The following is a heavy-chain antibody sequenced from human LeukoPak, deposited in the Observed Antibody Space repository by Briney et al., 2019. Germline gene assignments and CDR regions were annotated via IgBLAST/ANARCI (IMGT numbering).Heavy chain of an antibody. CDR2: ISAYNGNT. V-gene: IGHV1-18*01. Sequence: ASVKVSCKASGYTFTSYGISWVRQAPGQGLEWMGWISAYNGNTNYAQKLQGRVTMTTDTSTSTAYMELRSLRSDDTAVYYCARIPEMATTPGLDVWGQGTTVTVSS. CDR1: GYTFTSYG. CDR3: ARIPEMATTPGLDV. D-gene: IGHD5-24*01. J-gene: IGHJ6*02.